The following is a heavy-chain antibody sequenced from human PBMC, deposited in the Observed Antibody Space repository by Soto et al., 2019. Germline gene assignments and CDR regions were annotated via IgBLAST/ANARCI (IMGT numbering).Heavy chain of an antibody. CDR1: GFTFSSYG. Sequence: QVQLVESGGGVVQPGRSLRLSCAASGFTFSSYGMHWVRQAPGKGLEWVAVISYDGSNKYYADSVKGRFTISRDNSKNTLYLQMNSLRAEDTAVYYCAKDLILRAMDHYADYWGQGTLVTVSS. V-gene: IGHV3-30*18. CDR3: AKDLILRAMDHYADY. J-gene: IGHJ4*02. CDR2: ISYDGSNK. D-gene: IGHD5-18*01.